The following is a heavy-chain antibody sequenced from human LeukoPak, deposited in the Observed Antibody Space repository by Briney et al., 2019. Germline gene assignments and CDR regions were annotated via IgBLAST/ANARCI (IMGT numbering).Heavy chain of an antibody. CDR2: TYNSWRN. Sequence: PSETLSLTCTVSGGSISSSSSYWGWIRQPPGKGLEWIGTTYNSWRNYYNPSLKSRVTISGDMSKNQFSLKVTSVTAADTAVYYCARFSGYIYGYDYWGQGTLVTVSS. J-gene: IGHJ4*02. CDR1: GGSISSSSSY. D-gene: IGHD5-18*01. V-gene: IGHV4-39*01. CDR3: ARFSGYIYGYDY.